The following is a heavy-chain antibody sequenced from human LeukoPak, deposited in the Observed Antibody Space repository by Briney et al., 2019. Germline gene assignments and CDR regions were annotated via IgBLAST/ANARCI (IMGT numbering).Heavy chain of an antibody. V-gene: IGHV4-4*07. J-gene: IGHJ5*02. CDR2: IHTSGST. Sequence: SETLSLTCTVSGGSISSYYWSWIRQPAGKGLEWIGRIHTSGSTNYNPSLKSRVTMSVDTSKKQFSLKLTSVTAADTAVYYCARAGDYGDYGSWFDPWGQGILVSVSS. D-gene: IGHD4-17*01. CDR3: ARAGDYGDYGSWFDP. CDR1: GGSISSYY.